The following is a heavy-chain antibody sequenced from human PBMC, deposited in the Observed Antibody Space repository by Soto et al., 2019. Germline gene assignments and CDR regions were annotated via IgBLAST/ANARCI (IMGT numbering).Heavy chain of an antibody. Sequence: EVQLEESGGDLVQPGGSLRLSCAASGFTLSAYWMTWVRQAPGKGLEWVANINRDGSKKSCLDSVRGRFTISRDNVENALYHQMDSLRPDDTALYYCARDVSPASSSLDLDGFDIWGQGIMVTVSS. D-gene: IGHD6-13*01. CDR2: INRDGSKK. V-gene: IGHV3-7*05. J-gene: IGHJ3*02. CDR3: ARDVSPASSSLDLDGFDI. CDR1: GFTLSAYW.